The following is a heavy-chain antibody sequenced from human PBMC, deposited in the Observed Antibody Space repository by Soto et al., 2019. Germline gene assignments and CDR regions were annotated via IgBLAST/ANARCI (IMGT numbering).Heavy chain of an antibody. Sequence: QVQLVQSGAEVKKPGSSVKVSCKDSGGTFSSYTISWVRQAPGQGLEWMGRIIPILGIANYAQKFQGRVTITADKSTCRAHMELSSLRAEATAVYYCARDSGYCSDGTCQIQGPNDYFGQGTQVTVSS. D-gene: IGHD2-15*01. CDR3: ARDSGYCSDGTCQIQGPNDY. J-gene: IGHJ4*02. CDR2: IIPILGIA. CDR1: GGTFSSYT. V-gene: IGHV1-69*08.